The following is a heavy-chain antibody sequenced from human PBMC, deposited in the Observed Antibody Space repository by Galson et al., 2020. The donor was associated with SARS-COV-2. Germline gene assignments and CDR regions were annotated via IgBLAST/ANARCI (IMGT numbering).Heavy chain of an antibody. D-gene: IGHD3-16*01. CDR2: ISGSGGST. CDR1: GFTFSSYA. V-gene: IGHV3-23*01. Sequence: GESLKISCAASGFTFSSYAMSWVRQAPGNGLEWVSAISGSGGSTYYADSVKGRFTISRDNSKNTLYLQMNSLRAEDTAVYYCAKTGSGRGEMDVWGQGTTVTVSS. J-gene: IGHJ6*02. CDR3: AKTGSGRGEMDV.